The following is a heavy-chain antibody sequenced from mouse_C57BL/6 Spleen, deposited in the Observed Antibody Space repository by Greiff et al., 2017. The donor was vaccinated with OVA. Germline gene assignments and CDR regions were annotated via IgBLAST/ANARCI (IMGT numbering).Heavy chain of an antibody. CDR2: ISYDGSN. V-gene: IGHV3-6*01. CDR3: ARRDGMDY. J-gene: IGHJ4*01. CDR1: GYSITSGYY. Sequence: VQLQQSGPGLVKPSQSLPLTCSVTGYSITSGYYWNWIRQFPGNKLEWMGYISYDGSNNYNPSLKNRISITRDTSKNQFFLKLNSVTTEDTATYYCARRDGMDYWGQGTSVTVSS.